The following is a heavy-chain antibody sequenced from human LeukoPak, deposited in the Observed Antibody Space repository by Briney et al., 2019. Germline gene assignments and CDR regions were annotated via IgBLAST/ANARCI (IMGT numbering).Heavy chain of an antibody. CDR1: GFTFSSYS. V-gene: IGHV3-48*04. Sequence: GGSLRLSCAASGFTFSSYSMNWVRQAPGKGREWVSYIRSSSSTIYYADSVKGRFTISRDNAKNSLYLQMNSLRAEDTAVYYCARHFGRGSGYSYGPYYYYYLDVWGKGTTVTVSS. CDR2: IRSSSSTI. J-gene: IGHJ6*03. D-gene: IGHD5-18*01. CDR3: ARHFGRGSGYSYGPYYYYYLDV.